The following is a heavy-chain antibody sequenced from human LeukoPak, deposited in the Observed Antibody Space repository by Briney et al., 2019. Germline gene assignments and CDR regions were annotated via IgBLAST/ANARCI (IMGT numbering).Heavy chain of an antibody. CDR3: ARGQQWPNDAFDI. V-gene: IGHV3-48*03. D-gene: IGHD6-19*01. CDR2: ISSSGSTI. CDR1: GFTFSSYE. Sequence: PGGSLRLSCAASGFTFSSYEMNWVRQAPGKGLEWVSYISSSGSTIYYADSVKGRFTISRDNAKNSLYLQMNSLRAEDTAVYYCARGQQWPNDAFDIWGQGTMVTVSS. J-gene: IGHJ3*02.